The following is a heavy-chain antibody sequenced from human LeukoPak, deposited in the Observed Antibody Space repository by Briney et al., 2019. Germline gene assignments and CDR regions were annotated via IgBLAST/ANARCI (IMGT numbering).Heavy chain of an antibody. Sequence: GGSLRLSCATSGFSFSSYAMSWVRQAPGKGLEWVSAMSSSDDGRYYAASVRGRFTISRDTSRSTLYLQMNSLRAEDTAVYYCARGGGSYYWGYWSYWGQGTLVTVSS. V-gene: IGHV3-23*01. CDR2: MSSSDDGR. CDR3: ARGGGSYYWGYWSY. CDR1: GFSFSSYA. J-gene: IGHJ4*02. D-gene: IGHD1-26*01.